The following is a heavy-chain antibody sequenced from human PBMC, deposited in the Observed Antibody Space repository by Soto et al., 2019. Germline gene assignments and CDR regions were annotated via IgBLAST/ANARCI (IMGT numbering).Heavy chain of an antibody. CDR1: GFTFSSYA. CDR2: ISGSGGST. D-gene: IGHD7-27*01. CDR3: AKDSLTGSSSFDY. J-gene: IGHJ4*02. Sequence: GESLKISCAASGFTFSSYAMSWVRQAPGKGLEWVSAISGSGGSTYYADSVKGRFTISRDNSKNTLYLQMNSLRAEDTAVYYCAKDSLTGSSSFDYWGQGTLVTVSS. V-gene: IGHV3-23*01.